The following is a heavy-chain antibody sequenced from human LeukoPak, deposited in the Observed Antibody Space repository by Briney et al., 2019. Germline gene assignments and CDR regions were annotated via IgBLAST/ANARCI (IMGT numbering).Heavy chain of an antibody. J-gene: IGHJ4*02. V-gene: IGHV3-21*01. Sequence: GGPLRLSCAASGFTFSSSTMNWVRQAPGKGLEWVSCISSGSSYIHYADSVKGRFTISRDNAKNSLYLQMNSLRAEDTAVYYCARVGGGRYYDSSAYLDYWGQGTLVTVSS. CDR1: GFTFSSST. CDR2: ISSGSSYI. D-gene: IGHD3-22*01. CDR3: ARVGGGRYYDSSAYLDY.